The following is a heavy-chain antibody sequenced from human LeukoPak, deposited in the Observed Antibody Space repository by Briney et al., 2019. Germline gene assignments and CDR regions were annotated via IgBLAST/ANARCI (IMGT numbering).Heavy chain of an antibody. CDR1: GYTFTSYG. D-gene: IGHD2-2*01. CDR2: ISAYNGNT. J-gene: IGHJ5*02. V-gene: IGHV1-18*01. CDR3: ARDPVPAAIPENWFDP. Sequence: GASVKVSCKASGYTFTSYGISWVRQAPGQGLEWMGWISAYNGNTNYAQKLQGRVTMTTDTSTSTAYMELRSLRSDDTAVYYCARDPVPAAIPENWFDPWGQGTLVTVSS.